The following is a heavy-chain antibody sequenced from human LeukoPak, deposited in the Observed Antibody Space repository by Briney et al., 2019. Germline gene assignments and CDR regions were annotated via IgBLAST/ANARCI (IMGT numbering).Heavy chain of an antibody. V-gene: IGHV3-48*03. CDR1: GFTFSSYE. D-gene: IGHD2-15*01. Sequence: GGSLRLSCAASGFTFSSYEMNWVRQAPGKGLEWVAYISSSGSTIYYADSVKGRFTISRDNDKNSLYLQMNSLRAEDTAVYYCARDGYCSGGSGYWLAEFDCWGEGTVVTVSS. CDR2: ISSSGSTI. CDR3: ARDGYCSGGSGYWLAEFDC. J-gene: IGHJ4*02.